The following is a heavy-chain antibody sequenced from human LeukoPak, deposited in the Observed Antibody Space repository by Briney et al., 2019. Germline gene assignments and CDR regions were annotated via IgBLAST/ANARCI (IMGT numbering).Heavy chain of an antibody. D-gene: IGHD6-13*01. Sequence: ASVKVSCKASGYTFTGYCMHWVRQAPGQGLEWMGWINPNSGGTNYAQKFQGRVTMTRDTSISTAYMELSRLRSDDTAVYYCARGRSPFIAAAGQSRKWESYYYYYMDVWGKGTTVTVSS. J-gene: IGHJ6*03. CDR2: INPNSGGT. CDR1: GYTFTGYC. CDR3: ARGRSPFIAAAGQSRKWESYYYYYMDV. V-gene: IGHV1-2*02.